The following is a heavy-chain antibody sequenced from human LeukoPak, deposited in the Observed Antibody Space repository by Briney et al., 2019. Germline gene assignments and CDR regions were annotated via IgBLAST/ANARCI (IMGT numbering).Heavy chain of an antibody. J-gene: IGHJ3*02. D-gene: IGHD6-6*01. CDR2: INPNSGGT. Sequence: ASVKVSCKASGYTFTSYDINWVRQATGQGLEWMGWINPNSGGTNYAQKFQGRVTMTRDTSISTAYMELSRLRSDDTAVYYCARERLQLVALPTPDAFDIWGQGTMVTVSS. V-gene: IGHV1-2*02. CDR1: GYTFTSYD. CDR3: ARERLQLVALPTPDAFDI.